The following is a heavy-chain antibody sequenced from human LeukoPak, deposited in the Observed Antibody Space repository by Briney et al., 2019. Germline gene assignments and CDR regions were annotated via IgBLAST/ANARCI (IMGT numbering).Heavy chain of an antibody. CDR3: AKDQSTAMVDY. J-gene: IGHJ4*02. V-gene: IGHV3-33*06. D-gene: IGHD5-18*01. Sequence: GGSLRLSCAASGFTFSSYAMHWVRQAPGKGLEWVAIIWYDGSKEYYADSVKGRFTISRDNSKNTLYLQMNSLRAEDTAVYYCAKDQSTAMVDYWGQGTLVTVSS. CDR1: GFTFSSYA. CDR2: IWYDGSKE.